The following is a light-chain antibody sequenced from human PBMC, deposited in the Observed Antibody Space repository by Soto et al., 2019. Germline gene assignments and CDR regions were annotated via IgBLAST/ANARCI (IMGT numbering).Light chain of an antibody. V-gene: IGLV2-11*01. CDR2: DVT. CDR3: CSNAGGDSVV. CDR1: SSDVGGYNY. J-gene: IGLJ2*01. Sequence: QSALTQPRSVSGSPGQSVTISCTVTSSDVGGYNYVSWYQQHPGKAPKLMIYDVTKRPSGVPDRFSGSKSGYTASLTISGLQAEDEADYYCCSNAGGDSVVFGGGTQLTVL.